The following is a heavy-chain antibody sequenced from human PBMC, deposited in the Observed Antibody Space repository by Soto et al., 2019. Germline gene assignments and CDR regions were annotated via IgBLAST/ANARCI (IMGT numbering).Heavy chain of an antibody. V-gene: IGHV3-30-3*01. CDR1: GFTFSSYA. CDR2: ISYDGSNK. J-gene: IGHJ6*02. CDR3: ARRISTYYDFWSGYPSTGGAMDV. D-gene: IGHD3-3*01. Sequence: PGGSLRLSCAASGFTFSSYAMHWVRQAPGKGLEWVAVISYDGSNKYYADSVKGRFTISRDNSKNTLYLQMNSLRAEDTAVYYCARRISTYYDFWSGYPSTGGAMDVWGQGTTVTVSS.